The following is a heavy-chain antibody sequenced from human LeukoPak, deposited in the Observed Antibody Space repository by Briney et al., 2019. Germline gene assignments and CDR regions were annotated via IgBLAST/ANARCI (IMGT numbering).Heavy chain of an antibody. D-gene: IGHD1-26*01. V-gene: IGHV4-59*01. Sequence: PSETLSLTCTVSGGSIRSYYWSWIRQPPGKGLEWIGYIYYSGSTNYNPSLKSRVTISVDTSKNQFSLKLSSVTAADTAVYYCARGLSGDWGQGTLVTVSS. J-gene: IGHJ4*02. CDR1: GGSIRSYY. CDR3: ARGLSGD. CDR2: IYYSGST.